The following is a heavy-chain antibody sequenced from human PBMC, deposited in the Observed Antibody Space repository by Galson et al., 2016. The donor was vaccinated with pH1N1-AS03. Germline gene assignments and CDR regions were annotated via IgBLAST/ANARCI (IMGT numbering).Heavy chain of an antibody. D-gene: IGHD3/OR15-3a*01. CDR1: GASISSGTYY. V-gene: IGHV4-39*01. J-gene: IGHJ4*02. CDR2: IYYTGNN. CDR3: ARHWTSYATSAFGH. Sequence: SETLSLTCTVSGASISSGTYYWGWIRQPPGKGLEWIATIYYTGNNFYYNPSLKSRVSISLDSPKNQFSLTLTSVTAADTATYFCARHWTSYATSAFGHWVQGVLVTVSS.